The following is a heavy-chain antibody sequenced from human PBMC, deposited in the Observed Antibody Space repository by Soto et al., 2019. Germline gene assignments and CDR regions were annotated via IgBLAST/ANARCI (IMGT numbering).Heavy chain of an antibody. Sequence: EVQLVESGGGLVQPGGSLRLSCAASGFTFSSYWMHWVRQAPGKVLVWVSRINSDGSSTSYADSVKGRFTISRDNAKNKLYLQMNSLRAEDTAVYYCARALGTVTTSFFSDGMDVWGQGTTVTVSS. CDR2: INSDGSST. V-gene: IGHV3-74*01. J-gene: IGHJ6*02. CDR3: ARALGTVTTSFFSDGMDV. CDR1: GFTFSSYW. D-gene: IGHD4-17*01.